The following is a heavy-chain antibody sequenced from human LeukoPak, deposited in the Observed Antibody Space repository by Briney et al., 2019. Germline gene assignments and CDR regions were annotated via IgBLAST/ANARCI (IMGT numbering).Heavy chain of an antibody. CDR1: GYRFNAYW. J-gene: IGHJ3*01. CDR2: IYPDDSDT. V-gene: IGHV5-51*01. D-gene: IGHD3-22*01. Sequence: GESLKISCKGSGYRFNAYWIAWVRQMPGKGLEWMGIIYPDDSDTRYSPSFQGQVTISADKSVRTAYLQRSSLKASDTAMYYCARPNITSYYDSRGYDAFDVWGQGTMVTVSS. CDR3: ARPNITSYYDSRGYDAFDV.